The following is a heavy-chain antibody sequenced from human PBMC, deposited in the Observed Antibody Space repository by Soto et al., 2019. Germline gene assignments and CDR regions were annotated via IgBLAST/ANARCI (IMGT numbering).Heavy chain of an antibody. D-gene: IGHD5-12*01. J-gene: IGHJ5*02. CDR1: GGSISSYY. V-gene: IGHV4-59*01. Sequence: QVQLQESGPGLVKPSETLSLTCTVSGGSISSYYWSWIRQPPGKGLEWIGYIYYSGSTNYNPSLNRRVSISVDTSKNQFSLKLSSVTAADTAVYYSARTSIAVEVATRDWFDPWGQGTLVTVSS. CDR3: ARTSIAVEVATRDWFDP. CDR2: IYYSGST.